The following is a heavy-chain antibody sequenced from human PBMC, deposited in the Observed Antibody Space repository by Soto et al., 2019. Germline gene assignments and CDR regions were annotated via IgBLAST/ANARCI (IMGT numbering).Heavy chain of an antibody. CDR2: ISAYNGNT. D-gene: IGHD1-26*01. Sequence: GASVKVSCKASGYTFASYGIIWVRQAPGQGLEWMGWISAYNGNTNYAQKLQGRVTMTTDTSTSTAYMELRSLRSDDTAVYYCARDAAVGLFDYWGQGTLVTVSS. CDR1: GYTFASYG. J-gene: IGHJ4*02. CDR3: ARDAAVGLFDY. V-gene: IGHV1-18*01.